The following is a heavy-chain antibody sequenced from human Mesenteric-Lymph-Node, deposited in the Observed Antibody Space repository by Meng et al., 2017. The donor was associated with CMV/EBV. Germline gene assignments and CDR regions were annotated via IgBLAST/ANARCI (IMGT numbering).Heavy chain of an antibody. CDR1: EGTFGDYT. CDR3: ARIQNWGSLGDY. D-gene: IGHD7-27*01. Sequence: SCKGSEGTFGDYTIMWVRQAPGQGLQWMGGIIPIFGTADYAQTFQNRITITADESTKTSYMELSSLKSDDTAVYYCARIQNWGSLGDYWGRGTLVTVSS. J-gene: IGHJ4*02. CDR2: IIPIFGTA. V-gene: IGHV1-69*01.